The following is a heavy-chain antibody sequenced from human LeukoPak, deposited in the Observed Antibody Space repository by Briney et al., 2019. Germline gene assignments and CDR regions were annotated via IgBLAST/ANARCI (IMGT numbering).Heavy chain of an antibody. CDR2: IYYSGST. D-gene: IGHD2-2*01. J-gene: IGHJ5*02. CDR1: GGSISSSSYY. V-gene: IGHV4-39*07. Sequence: LSETLSLTCTVSGGSISSSSYYWGWIRQPPGKGLEWIGSIYYSGSTYYNPSLKSRVTISVDTSKNQFSLKLSSVTAADTAVYYCARGQYQLLTWFDPWGQGTLVTVSS. CDR3: ARGQYQLLTWFDP.